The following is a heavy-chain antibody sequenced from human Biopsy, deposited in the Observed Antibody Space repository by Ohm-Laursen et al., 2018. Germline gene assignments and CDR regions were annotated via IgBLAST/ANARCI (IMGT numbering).Heavy chain of an antibody. Sequence: SLRLSCAASGFTFSSYGMHWVRQAPEKGLERVGRIRDKANSYTTDYAASVKGRFTISRDDSKNSLYLQMNSLKPEDTALYYCARAGRYCSGGGCYSWFDSWGQGTLVTVSS. CDR3: ARAGRYCSGGGCYSWFDS. CDR1: GFTFSSYG. V-gene: IGHV3-72*01. D-gene: IGHD2-15*01. J-gene: IGHJ5*01. CDR2: IRDKANSYTT.